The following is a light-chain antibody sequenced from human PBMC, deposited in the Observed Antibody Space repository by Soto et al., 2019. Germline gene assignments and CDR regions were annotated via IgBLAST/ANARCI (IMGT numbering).Light chain of an antibody. CDR2: GTY. CDR1: QSVGNSY. Sequence: EIGLTQSPGTLSLSPGEGATLSCRASQSVGNSYVAWYQKKPGQAPRLLISGTYSRATGIPDRFRGSGSGTDFVLTISRLEPEDFAVYFCQQYGRSPFTFGQGTKLQIK. J-gene: IGKJ2*01. V-gene: IGKV3-20*01. CDR3: QQYGRSPFT.